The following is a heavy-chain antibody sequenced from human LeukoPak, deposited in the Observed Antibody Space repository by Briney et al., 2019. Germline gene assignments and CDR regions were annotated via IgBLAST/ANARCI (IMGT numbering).Heavy chain of an antibody. Sequence: GRSLRLSCAASGFRFDIYAMYWVRQALGQGLEWVALIWHDGSHKFYSNTVRGQLNISRENSKNTVYLQMNNLRPDDTAVYYCSREIFGSGIYPDFWGQRPLVTVST. CDR2: IWHDGSHK. CDR1: GFRFDIYA. CDR3: SREIFGSGIYPDF. J-gene: IGHJ4*02. D-gene: IGHD3-10*01. V-gene: IGHV3-33*07.